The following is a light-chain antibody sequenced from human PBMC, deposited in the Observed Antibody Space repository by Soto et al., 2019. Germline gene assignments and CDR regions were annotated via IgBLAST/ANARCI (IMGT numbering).Light chain of an antibody. V-gene: IGKV3-20*01. Sequence: EIVFTQPPHSLSLSAGERTTLSCRASQSVSSNYLAWYQQKPGQAPRLLVYGASSRATGIPDRFSGSGSGTDFTLTISRLEPEDFAVYYCQQYHRSPWTFGQGTKVEIK. CDR3: QQYHRSPWT. J-gene: IGKJ1*01. CDR1: QSVSSNY. CDR2: GAS.